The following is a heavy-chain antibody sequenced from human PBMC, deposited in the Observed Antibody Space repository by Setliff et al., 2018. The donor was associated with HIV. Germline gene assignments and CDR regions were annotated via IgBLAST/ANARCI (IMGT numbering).Heavy chain of an antibody. Sequence: SETLSLTCTVSGGSISSSNHYWAWIRQPPGKGLEWIGTIFYTESAYYSPSLKSRVTMSVTTSKNQFSLRLTSVTAADTAAYYCARGDHRIIAAAGSGWFDPWGQGTLVTVSS. D-gene: IGHD6-13*01. V-gene: IGHV4-39*01. CDR3: ARGDHRIIAAAGSGWFDP. J-gene: IGHJ5*02. CDR2: IFYTESA. CDR1: GGSISSSNHY.